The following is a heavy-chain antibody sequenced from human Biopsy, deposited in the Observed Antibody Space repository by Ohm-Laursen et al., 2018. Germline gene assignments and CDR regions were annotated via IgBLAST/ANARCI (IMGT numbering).Heavy chain of an antibody. CDR1: GDSVTKYY. CDR2: IYYSVMT. V-gene: IGHV4-59*02. D-gene: IGHD4-11*01. Sequence: SETLSLTCAVSGDSVTKYYWSWIRQPPGKGLEWIGHIYYSVMTNYNPSLQSRVSISVDTSRNQVSPTLSSVTAADTAVYYCARDSGILNYGNFKYYHYYGMDVWGQGTKVTVSS. CDR3: ARDSGILNYGNFKYYHYYGMDV. J-gene: IGHJ6*02.